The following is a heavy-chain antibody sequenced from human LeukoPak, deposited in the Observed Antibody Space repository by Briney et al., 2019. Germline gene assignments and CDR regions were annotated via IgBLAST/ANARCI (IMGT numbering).Heavy chain of an antibody. CDR2: IIPIFGTA. CDR1: GYTFTGYY. CDR3: ARGQQQLVGSSYYYYMDV. Sequence: ASVKVSCKASGYTFTGYYMHWVRQAPGQGLEWMGGIIPIFGTANYAQKFQGRVTITADESTSTAYMELSSLRSEDTAVYYCARGQQQLVGSSYYYYMDVWGKGTTVTVSS. V-gene: IGHV1-69*13. D-gene: IGHD6-13*01. J-gene: IGHJ6*03.